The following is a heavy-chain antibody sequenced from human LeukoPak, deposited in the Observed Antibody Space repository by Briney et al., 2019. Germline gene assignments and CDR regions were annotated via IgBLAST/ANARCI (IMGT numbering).Heavy chain of an antibody. V-gene: IGHV3-23*01. CDR1: GGSISSSSYY. CDR2: ISGSGGSN. Sequence: ETLSLTCTVSGGSISSSSYYWGWIRQPPGKGLEWVSAISGSGGSNYYADSVKGRFTISRDRSKTTLSLQMDSLRAEAPLVYYWAEDTSARGLFKGYYVDYWGQGTLVTVSS. J-gene: IGHJ4*02. D-gene: IGHD3-10*01. CDR3: AEDTSARGLFKGYYVDY.